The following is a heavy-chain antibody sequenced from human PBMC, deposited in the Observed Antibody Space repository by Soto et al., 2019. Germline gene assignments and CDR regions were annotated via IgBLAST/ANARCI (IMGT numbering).Heavy chain of an antibody. CDR3: ATSYCSSTSCPPPYYYYYYGMDV. D-gene: IGHD2-2*01. J-gene: IGHJ6*02. V-gene: IGHV4-34*01. Sequence: SETLSLTCAVYGGSFSGYYWSWIRQPPGKGLEWIGEINHSGSTNYNPSLKSRVTISVDTSKNQFSLKLSSVTAADTAVYYCATSYCSSTSCPPPYYYYYYGMDVWGQGTTVTVSS. CDR2: INHSGST. CDR1: GGSFSGYY.